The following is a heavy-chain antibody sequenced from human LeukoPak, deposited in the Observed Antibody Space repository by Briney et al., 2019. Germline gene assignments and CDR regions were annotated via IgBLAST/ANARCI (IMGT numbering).Heavy chain of an antibody. CDR1: GFTFSSYG. CDR2: ISYDGSNK. D-gene: IGHD6-13*01. V-gene: IGHV3-30*18. CDR3: AKDPSPAYSSSWYYY. Sequence: GGSPRLSCAASGFTFSSYGMHWVRQAPGKGLEWVAVISYDGSNKYYADSVKGRFTISRDNSKNTLYLQMNSLRAEDTAVYYCAKDPSPAYSSSWYYYWGQGTLVTVSS. J-gene: IGHJ4*02.